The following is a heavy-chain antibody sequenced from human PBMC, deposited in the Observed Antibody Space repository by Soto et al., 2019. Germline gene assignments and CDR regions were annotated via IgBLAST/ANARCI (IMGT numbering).Heavy chain of an antibody. V-gene: IGHV3-15*01. CDR2: IKSKTDGGTT. CDR3: TAGLAAAGINY. J-gene: IGHJ4*02. Sequence: GGSLRLSCAASGFTFNTAWMSWVRQAPGKGLEWIGRIKSKTDGGTTDFAAPVKGRFTISRDASKNTVYLQMNSLKIEDTAVYYWTAGLAAAGINYWGQGTLVTVSS. CDR1: GFTFNTAW. D-gene: IGHD6-13*01.